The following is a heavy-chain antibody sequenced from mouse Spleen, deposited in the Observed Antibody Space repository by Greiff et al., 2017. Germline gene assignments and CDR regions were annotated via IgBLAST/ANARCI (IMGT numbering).Heavy chain of an antibody. J-gene: IGHJ1*03. CDR1: GFTFSSYA. Sequence: EVQLVESGGGLVKPGGSLKLSCAASGFTFSSYAMSWVRQTPEKRLEWVATISDGGSYTYYPDNVKGRFTISRDNAKNNLYLQMSHLKSEDTAMYYCARDVTTAPWYFDVWGTGTTVTVSS. V-gene: IGHV5-4*01. CDR2: ISDGGSYT. CDR3: ARDVTTAPWYFDV. D-gene: IGHD1-2*01.